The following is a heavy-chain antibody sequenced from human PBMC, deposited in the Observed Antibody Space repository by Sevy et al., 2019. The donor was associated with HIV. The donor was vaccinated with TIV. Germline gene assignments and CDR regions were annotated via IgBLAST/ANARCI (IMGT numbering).Heavy chain of an antibody. D-gene: IGHD4-17*01. Sequence: GGSLRLSCAASGFIFKSYGMHWVRQAPGKGLEWVTFIRNDGSTKYYADSVRGRSTASRDNSKKTLFLQMNSLRPEDTAVYYCVKGPHPAVTTSYALDVWGQGTTVTVSS. V-gene: IGHV3-30*02. J-gene: IGHJ6*02. CDR2: IRNDGSTK. CDR1: GFIFKSYG. CDR3: VKGPHPAVTTSYALDV.